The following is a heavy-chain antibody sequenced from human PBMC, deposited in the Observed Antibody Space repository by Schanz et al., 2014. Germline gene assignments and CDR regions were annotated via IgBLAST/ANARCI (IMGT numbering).Heavy chain of an antibody. CDR2: ISGSGGST. CDR1: EFTFSSYA. Sequence: EVQLLDSGGGLAQPGGSLRLSCEASEFTFSSYAMSWVRQAPGKGLEWDSGISGSGGSTYYADSVKGRFTISRDNSKNTLYLQMNGLRAKDTAVDDCAKDLLYGAPMPLNHLDYWGQGTLVTVSS. CDR3: AKDLLYGAPMPLNHLDY. V-gene: IGHV3-23*01. J-gene: IGHJ4*02. D-gene: IGHD2-2*01.